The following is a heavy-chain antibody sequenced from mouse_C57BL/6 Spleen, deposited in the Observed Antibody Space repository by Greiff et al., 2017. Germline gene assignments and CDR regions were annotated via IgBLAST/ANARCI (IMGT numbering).Heavy chain of an antibody. Sequence: QVQLKQPGAELVMPGASVKLSCKASGYTFTSYWMHWVKQRPGQGLEWIGEIDPSDSYTNYNQKFKGKSTLTVDKSSSTAYMQLSSLTSEDSAVYYCARITDGYFDVWGTGTTVTVSS. V-gene: IGHV1-69*01. CDR3: ARITDGYFDV. CDR1: GYTFTSYW. CDR2: IDPSDSYT. D-gene: IGHD1-1*01. J-gene: IGHJ1*03.